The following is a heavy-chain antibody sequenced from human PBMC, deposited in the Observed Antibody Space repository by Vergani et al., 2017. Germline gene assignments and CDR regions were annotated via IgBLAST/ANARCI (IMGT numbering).Heavy chain of an antibody. D-gene: IGHD3-16*01. CDR3: VKDNDYDADGPFDL. J-gene: IGHJ2*01. V-gene: IGHV3-9*01. CDR1: GFTFQAFA. Sequence: VEAGGGLVQPGGSLRLSCTASGFTFQAFAFHWVRQVSGRGLEWVSGIDRNYGVKNGNSFEGRFSISRDNAKKAVFLQMNNLRHEDTALYFCVKDNDYDADGPFDLWGPGSLVTVSS. CDR2: IDRNYGVK.